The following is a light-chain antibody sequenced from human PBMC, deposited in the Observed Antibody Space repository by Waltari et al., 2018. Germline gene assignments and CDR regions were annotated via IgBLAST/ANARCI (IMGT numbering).Light chain of an antibody. CDR2: ATS. J-gene: IGKJ4*01. V-gene: IGKV1D-16*01. Sequence: DIQVTQSPSSLSASVGDRVTITCRASQGITRWLALYQQKPEEAPKSLIYATSSLQSGVPSRFSCSGSWTDFTLTINNLQPEDFATYYCQQYNSFPLTFGGGTKVEIK. CDR3: QQYNSFPLT. CDR1: QGITRW.